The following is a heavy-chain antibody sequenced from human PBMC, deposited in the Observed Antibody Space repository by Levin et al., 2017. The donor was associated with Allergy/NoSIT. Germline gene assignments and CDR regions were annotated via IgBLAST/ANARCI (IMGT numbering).Heavy chain of an antibody. D-gene: IGHD4-17*01. CDR2: ISSSSTNI. V-gene: IGHV3-48*04. J-gene: IGHJ5*02. CDR3: ARTAYGLEPHH. CDR1: GFTFSTLS. Sequence: GGSLRLSCAASGFTFSTLSMNWVRQAPGKGLEWVSYISSSSTNIYYADSVKGRFTISRDNAKNSLYLQMNSLRAEDTAVYYCARTAYGLEPHHWGQGTLVTVSS.